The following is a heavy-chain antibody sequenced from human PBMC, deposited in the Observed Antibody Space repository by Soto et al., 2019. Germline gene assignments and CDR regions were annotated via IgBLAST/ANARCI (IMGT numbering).Heavy chain of an antibody. J-gene: IGHJ2*01. D-gene: IGHD6-19*01. V-gene: IGHV5-51*01. CDR2: IYPGDSDT. Sequence: GESLKISCKGSGYSFTSYWIGWVRQMPGKGLEWMGIIYPGDSDTRYSPSFQGQVTISADKSISTAYLQWSSLKASDTAMYYCARAGQWLVRFPDHWYFDLWGRGTLVTVSS. CDR1: GYSFTSYW. CDR3: ARAGQWLVRFPDHWYFDL.